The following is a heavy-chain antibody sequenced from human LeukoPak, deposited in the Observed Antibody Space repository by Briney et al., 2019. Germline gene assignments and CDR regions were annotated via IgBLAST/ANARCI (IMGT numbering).Heavy chain of an antibody. Sequence: GGSLRLSCAASGFTIRSFWMSWVRQAPGEGLEWVANIHPDGREKYYVDSVKGRFTISRDNAKNSLYLQMNSLRAEDTAVYHCVRGDVRDYWGQGTLVTVSS. J-gene: IGHJ4*02. CDR2: IHPDGREK. CDR1: GFTIRSFW. CDR3: VRGDVRDY. D-gene: IGHD2-21*01. V-gene: IGHV3-7*02.